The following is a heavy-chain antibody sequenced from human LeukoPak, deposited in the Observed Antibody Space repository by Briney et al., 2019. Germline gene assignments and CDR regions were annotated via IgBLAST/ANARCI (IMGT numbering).Heavy chain of an antibody. J-gene: IGHJ6*03. CDR2: ISWNSGSI. CDR1: GFTFDDYA. CDR3: AKASYSFYYMDV. Sequence: QAGRSLRLSCAASGFTFDDYAMHWVRQAPGKGLEWVSGISWNSGSIGYADSVKGRFTISRDNAKNSLYLQMNSLRAEDMALYYCAKASYSFYYMDVWGRGTTVTVSS. V-gene: IGHV3-9*03.